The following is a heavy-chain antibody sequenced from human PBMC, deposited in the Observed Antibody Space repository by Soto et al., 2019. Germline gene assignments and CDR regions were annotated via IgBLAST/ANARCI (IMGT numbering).Heavy chain of an antibody. V-gene: IGHV1-2*04. CDR1: GYTFTGYY. D-gene: IGHD1-26*01. J-gene: IGHJ3*02. CDR2: INPNSGGT. Sequence: QVQLVQSGAEVKKPGASVKVSCKASGYTFTGYYMHWVRQAPGQGLEWMGWINPNSGGTNYAQKFQGWVTMTRDTSTSTAYMELSRLRSDDTAVYYCARDIVGGRLDAFDIWGQGTMVTVSS. CDR3: ARDIVGGRLDAFDI.